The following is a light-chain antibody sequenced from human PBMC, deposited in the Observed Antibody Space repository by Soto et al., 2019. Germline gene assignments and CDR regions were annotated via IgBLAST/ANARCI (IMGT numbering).Light chain of an antibody. CDR1: QSVSSSY. V-gene: IGKV3-20*01. CDR3: QQDGSSPQYT. CDR2: GAS. J-gene: IGKJ2*01. Sequence: EIVLTQSPGTLSLSPGERATLSCRASQSVSSSYLAWYQQKPGQAPRLLIYGASSRATGIPDRFSGSGSGTDFTLTISRLDHEDFAVYYWQQDGSSPQYTFGQGTKLEIK.